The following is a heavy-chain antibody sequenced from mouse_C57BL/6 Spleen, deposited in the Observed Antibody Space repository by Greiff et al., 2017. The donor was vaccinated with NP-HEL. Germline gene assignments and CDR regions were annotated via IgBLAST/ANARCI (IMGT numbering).Heavy chain of an antibody. Sequence: VQLQQSGAELVKPGASVKLSCTASGFNIKDYYMHWVKQRTEQGLEWIGRIDPEDGETKYAQKFQGKATITADTSSNTAYLQLSSLTSEDTAVYYCARRDWYFDVWGTGTTVTVSS. CDR3: ARRDWYFDV. J-gene: IGHJ1*03. CDR1: GFNIKDYY. CDR2: IDPEDGET. V-gene: IGHV14-2*01.